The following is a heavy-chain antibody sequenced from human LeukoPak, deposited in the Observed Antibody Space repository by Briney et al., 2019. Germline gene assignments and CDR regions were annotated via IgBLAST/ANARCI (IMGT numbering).Heavy chain of an antibody. Sequence: GESLKISCQGFGYTFTTSWIGWVRQLPGKGLEWMAIIYAGNSDTKYSPSFQGQVSISTARSISTAYLQWCSLQAWDTAIYFCAILNHPDGRVYWGQGTLVTVSS. D-gene: IGHD5-24*01. CDR2: IYAGNSDT. J-gene: IGHJ4*02. V-gene: IGHV5-51*01. CDR1: GYTFTTSW. CDR3: AILNHPDGRVY.